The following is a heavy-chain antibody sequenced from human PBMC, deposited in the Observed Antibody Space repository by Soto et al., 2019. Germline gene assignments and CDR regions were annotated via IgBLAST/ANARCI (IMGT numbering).Heavy chain of an antibody. CDR3: ARELTKMVADTRVLSWFDP. D-gene: IGHD2-15*01. Sequence: ASVKVSCKASGYTFTSYYIHWVRQAPGQGLEWMGIINPSGGSTSHAQKFQGRVTMTRDTSTSTVYMELSSLRSEDTAVYYCARELTKMVADTRVLSWFDPWGQGNLVTVS. CDR2: INPSGGST. V-gene: IGHV1-46*01. CDR1: GYTFTSYY. J-gene: IGHJ5*02.